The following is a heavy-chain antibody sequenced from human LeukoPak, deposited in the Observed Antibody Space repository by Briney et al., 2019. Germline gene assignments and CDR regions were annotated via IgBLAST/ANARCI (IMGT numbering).Heavy chain of an antibody. CDR2: IKPSGIT. Sequence: SETLSLTCAVDGASLSAYHWTWIRQPPGKGLEWIGEIKPSGITNYNPSLKSRVTLSIDTSKNQFSLKVASVTAADMAVYYCARVRGCNVHNCLLGGWFDPWGQGTLVTVSS. V-gene: IGHV4-34*01. CDR3: ARVRGCNVHNCLLGGWFDP. CDR1: GASLSAYH. J-gene: IGHJ5*02. D-gene: IGHD1-20*01.